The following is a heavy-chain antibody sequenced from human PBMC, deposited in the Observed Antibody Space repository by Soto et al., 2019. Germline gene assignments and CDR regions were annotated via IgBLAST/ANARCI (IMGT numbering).Heavy chain of an antibody. D-gene: IGHD3-22*01. Sequence: ASVKVSCKASGYTFTSTWRHWVRQAPGQGLEWMGIINPYGGAATYAEKFQGRVTMTRDTSTATDYMELSSLRSEDTAMYYCARDRSHSSASWWLDYWGQGTQVTVSS. V-gene: IGHV1-46*01. CDR1: GYTFTSTW. J-gene: IGHJ4*02. CDR2: INPYGGAA. CDR3: ARDRSHSSASWWLDY.